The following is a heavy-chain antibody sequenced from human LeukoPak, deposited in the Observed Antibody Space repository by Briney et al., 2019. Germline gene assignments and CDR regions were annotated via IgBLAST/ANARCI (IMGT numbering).Heavy chain of an antibody. CDR2: IYPADSDT. J-gene: IGHJ3*02. V-gene: IGHV5-51*01. CDR1: GYSFTNYC. CDR3: ARRGVIPQGAFDI. Sequence: GESLKISCKGSGYSFTNYCIGWVRQMPGKGLEWMGIIYPADSDTKYSQYFQGQVTISADKSISTAYLQWSSLKASDTAMYYCARRGVIPQGAFDIWGQGTMVTVSS. D-gene: IGHD3-16*02.